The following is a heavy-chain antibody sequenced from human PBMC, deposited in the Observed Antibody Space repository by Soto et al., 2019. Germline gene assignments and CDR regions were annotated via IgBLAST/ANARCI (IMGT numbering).Heavy chain of an antibody. CDR3: ARLPVVVIALGYFDP. Sequence: QLQLQESGPGLVKPSETLSLTCTVSGDSISSSYYWGWVRQPPGKGPECIGAVYYTGFTYYNPSLTRRLTISLDTCKNPFSLRLSSVTAADTAIYYCARLPVVVIALGYFDPWGPGTLVTVSS. V-gene: IGHV4-39*01. CDR2: VYYTGFT. J-gene: IGHJ5*02. CDR1: GDSISSSYY. D-gene: IGHD2-21*01.